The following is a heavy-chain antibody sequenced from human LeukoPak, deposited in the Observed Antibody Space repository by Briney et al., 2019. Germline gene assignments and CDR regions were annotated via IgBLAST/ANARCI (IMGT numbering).Heavy chain of an antibody. V-gene: IGHV3-66*01. J-gene: IGHJ2*01. CDR1: GFTFSDSG. CDR2: IYSGGST. Sequence: GGSLKLSCAASGFTFSDSGMHWVRQAPGKGLEWVSVIYSGGSTYYADSVKGRFTISRDNSKNTLYLQMNSLRAEDTAVYYCAREAGSGYNRYFDLWGRGTLVTVSS. CDR3: AREAGSGYNRYFDL. D-gene: IGHD5-12*01.